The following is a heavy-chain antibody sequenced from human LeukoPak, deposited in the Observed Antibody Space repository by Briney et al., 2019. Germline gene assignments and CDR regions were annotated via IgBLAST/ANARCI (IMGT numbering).Heavy chain of an antibody. CDR3: ATSNIRGGSFDY. J-gene: IGHJ4*02. V-gene: IGHV4-4*07. Sequence: SETLSLTCTVSGGSISHYYWSWIRQPAGKGLEWIGRIYTSGSTNYNPSLKSRVTISVDTSKNQFSLKLSSVTAADTAVYYCATSNIRGGSFDYWGQGTLVTVSS. D-gene: IGHD2/OR15-2a*01. CDR2: IYTSGST. CDR1: GGSISHYY.